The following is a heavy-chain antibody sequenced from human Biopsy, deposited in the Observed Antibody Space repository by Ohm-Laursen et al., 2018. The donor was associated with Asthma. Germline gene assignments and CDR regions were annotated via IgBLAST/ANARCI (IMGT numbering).Heavy chain of an antibody. CDR3: VRDGTDDAFDI. D-gene: IGHD1-1*01. J-gene: IGHJ3*02. CDR1: GFSFSNFA. CDR2: ISKDASTQ. Sequence: SLRLSCAATGFSFSNFAIHWVRQAPGKGLEWVGVISKDASTQDYADSVKGRFTMARDNSKDTLDLQMNSLREEDTAAYYCVRDGTDDAFDIWGQGTVVSVSS. V-gene: IGHV3-30*01.